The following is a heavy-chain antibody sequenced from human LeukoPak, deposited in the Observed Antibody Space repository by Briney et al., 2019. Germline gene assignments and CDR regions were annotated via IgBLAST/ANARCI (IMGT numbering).Heavy chain of an antibody. V-gene: IGHV3-20*04. CDR2: ITWNGGSI. CDR1: GFTFHGHG. Sequence: GGSLRLSCVASGFTFHGHGMNWVRQAPGKGLEWVSGITWNGGSISYADSVKGRFTISRDNTKNSLYLEMTSLKVEDTALYYCVKDGSYIPFDAWGLGTMVTVSS. D-gene: IGHD3-10*01. CDR3: VKDGSYIPFDA. J-gene: IGHJ3*01.